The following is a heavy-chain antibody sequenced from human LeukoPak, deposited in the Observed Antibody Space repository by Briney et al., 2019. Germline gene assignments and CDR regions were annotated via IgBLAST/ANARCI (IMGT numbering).Heavy chain of an antibody. V-gene: IGHV3-11*06. CDR2: ISSSSSYT. J-gene: IGHJ4*02. D-gene: IGHD3-22*01. CDR3: AINGNYHDSSGYYYELDY. Sequence: GGSLRLSCAASGFTFSDYYMSWIRQAPGEGLEWISYISSSSSYTNYADSVKGRFTISRDNAKNSLYLQMNSLRVEDTAVCYCAINGNYHDSSGYYYELDYWGQGTLVTVSS. CDR1: GFTFSDYY.